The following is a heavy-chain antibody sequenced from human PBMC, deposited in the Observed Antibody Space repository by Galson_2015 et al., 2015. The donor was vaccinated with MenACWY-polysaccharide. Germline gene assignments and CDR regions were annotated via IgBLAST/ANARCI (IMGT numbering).Heavy chain of an antibody. CDR1: GFTFTASG. V-gene: IGHV3-30*03. CDR2: ISYDGIHK. Sequence: SLRLSCAASGFTFTASGMHWVRQAPGKGLEWVAVISYDGIHKHYTNSVRGRFTISRDNSKNTLYLQINSLRAEDTAVYYCATVTGDYARGSLDNWGRGTLVTVSS. CDR3: ATVTGDYARGSLDN. J-gene: IGHJ4*02. D-gene: IGHD4-17*01.